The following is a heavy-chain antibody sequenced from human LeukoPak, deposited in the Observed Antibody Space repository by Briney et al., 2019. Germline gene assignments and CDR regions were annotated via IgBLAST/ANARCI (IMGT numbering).Heavy chain of an antibody. Sequence: SETLSLTCTVSGGYTDSHYWSWIRQPAGKGLEWIGRISPSGTTHYNPSLGSRVTMSVDTSKNYFSLRLSSVTAADTAVYYCARDFYASGFYFWFDPWGQGILVTVSS. CDR2: ISPSGTT. CDR1: GGYTDSHY. V-gene: IGHV4-4*07. J-gene: IGHJ5*02. D-gene: IGHD2/OR15-2a*01. CDR3: ARDFYASGFYFWFDP.